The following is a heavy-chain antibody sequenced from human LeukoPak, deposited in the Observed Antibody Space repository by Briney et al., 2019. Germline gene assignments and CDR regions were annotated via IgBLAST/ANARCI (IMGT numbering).Heavy chain of an antibody. CDR2: TRNKANSYTT. CDR1: GFTFSDHY. CDR3: ARDRGGSYYDY. Sequence: GXXXRLSCAASGFTFSDHYMDWVRQAPGKGVEGVGRTRNKANSYTTEYDEAVKGRLNSSRDDAKSSLYLQMNSLKTEDTAVYYCARDRGGSYYDYWGQGTLVTVSS. J-gene: IGHJ4*02. D-gene: IGHD1-26*01. V-gene: IGHV3-72*01.